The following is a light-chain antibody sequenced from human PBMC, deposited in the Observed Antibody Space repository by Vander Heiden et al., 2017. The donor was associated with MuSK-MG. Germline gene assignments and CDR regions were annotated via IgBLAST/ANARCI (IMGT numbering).Light chain of an antibody. CDR1: QSVSSSY. CDR3: QQDGSSPFT. CDR2: GAS. V-gene: IGKV3-20*01. J-gene: IGKJ3*01. Sequence: EIVLAQSPCTLSLSPGERATLSCRASQSVSSSYLDWYQQKPGQAPRLLIYGASSKATGIPDRFSGSGSGTDFTLTISRLEPEDFAVYYCQQDGSSPFTFGQGTKVDIK.